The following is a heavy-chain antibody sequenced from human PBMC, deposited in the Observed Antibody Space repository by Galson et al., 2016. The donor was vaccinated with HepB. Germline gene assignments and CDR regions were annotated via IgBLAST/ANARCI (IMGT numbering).Heavy chain of an antibody. CDR1: GFTFSTYW. D-gene: IGHD2-21*01. CDR2: INRGGSII. J-gene: IGHJ4*02. Sequence: SLRLSCAASGFTFSTYWMHWVRQPPGKGLVWVSRINRGGSIIDYADSVKGRFTTSRDNAKNTLYLQMHSLRAEDTAVYYCVRGLAGVDDHWGQGTMVTVSS. V-gene: IGHV3-74*01. CDR3: VRGLAGVDDH.